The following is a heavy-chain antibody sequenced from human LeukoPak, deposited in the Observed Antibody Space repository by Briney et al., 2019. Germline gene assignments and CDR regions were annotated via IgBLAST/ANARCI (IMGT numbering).Heavy chain of an antibody. J-gene: IGHJ4*02. Sequence: ASVKVSCKASGYTFTTYATHWVRQAPGQMLEWMGWINGVNANTRYSQKLQGRVTITWDTAASTAYVELSSLRSEDTAVYHCARGGGYGDLIPFDYWGQGTLVTVSS. CDR3: ARGGGYGDLIPFDY. D-gene: IGHD4-17*01. CDR1: GYTFTTYA. V-gene: IGHV1-3*01. CDR2: INGVNANT.